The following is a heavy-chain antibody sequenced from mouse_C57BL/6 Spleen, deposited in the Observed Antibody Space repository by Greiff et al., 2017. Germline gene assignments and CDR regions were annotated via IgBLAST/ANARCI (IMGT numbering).Heavy chain of an antibody. CDR3: ARWDDYDDGYYFDY. V-gene: IGHV1-64*01. CDR2: IHPNSGST. CDR1: GYTFTSYW. D-gene: IGHD2-4*01. Sequence: QVQLQQPGAELVKPGASVKLSCKASGYTFTSYWMHWVKQRPGQGLEWIGMIHPNSGSTNYNEKFKSKATLTVSKSSSTAYMQLSSLTSEDSAVYYCARWDDYDDGYYFDYWGQGTTLTVSS. J-gene: IGHJ2*01.